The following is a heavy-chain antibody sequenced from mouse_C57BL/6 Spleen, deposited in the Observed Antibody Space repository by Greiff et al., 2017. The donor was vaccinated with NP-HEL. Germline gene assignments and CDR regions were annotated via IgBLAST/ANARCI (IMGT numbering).Heavy chain of an antibody. CDR1: GYSITSGYG. CDR2: ISYSGST. D-gene: IGHD1-2*01. J-gene: IGHJ2*01. Sequence: EVQLQESGPGLVKPSQSLSLTCTVTGYSITSGYGWNWIREFPGNKLEWMGYISYSGSTNYNPSLKSRISITRDTSKNQFFLQLNSVTTEDKATYYCARTARIKYWGQGTTLTVSS. V-gene: IGHV3-2*02. CDR3: ARTARIKY.